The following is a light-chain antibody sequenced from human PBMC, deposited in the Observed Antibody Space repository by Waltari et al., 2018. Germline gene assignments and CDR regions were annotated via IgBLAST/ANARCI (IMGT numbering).Light chain of an antibody. CDR2: WAS. CDR1: QSVLYNSNDKNY. Sequence: IVMTQSPAFLAVSLGERATINCKSSQSVLYNSNDKNYLAWYQQKPGQPPKLLIYWASTRQSGVPDRFSGSGSGTDVTLTINSLQAEDVAVYYCQQYYSRRTFGRGTRVEIK. CDR3: QQYYSRRT. J-gene: IGKJ1*01. V-gene: IGKV4-1*01.